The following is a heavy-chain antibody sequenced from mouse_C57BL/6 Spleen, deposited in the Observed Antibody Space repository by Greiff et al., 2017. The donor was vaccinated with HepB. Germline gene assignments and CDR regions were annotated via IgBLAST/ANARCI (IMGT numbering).Heavy chain of an antibody. V-gene: IGHV1-69*01. Sequence: QVQLQQPGAELVMPGASVKLSCKASGYTFTSYWMHWVKQRPGQGLEWIGEIDPSDSYTNYNQKFKGKSTLTVDKSSSTAYMQLSSLTSEDSAVYYCARRDDLRRGAMDYWGQGTSVTVSS. CDR2: IDPSDSYT. D-gene: IGHD2-12*01. J-gene: IGHJ4*01. CDR1: GYTFTSYW. CDR3: ARRDDLRRGAMDY.